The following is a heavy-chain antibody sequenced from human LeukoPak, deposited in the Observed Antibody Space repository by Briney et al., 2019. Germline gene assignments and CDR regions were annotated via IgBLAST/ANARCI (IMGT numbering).Heavy chain of an antibody. CDR1: GYTFTSYY. J-gene: IGHJ5*02. V-gene: IGHV1-46*01. D-gene: IGHD6-19*01. Sequence: GASVKVSCKASGYTFTSYYMHWVRQAPGQGLEWMGIINPSGGSTSYAQKFQGRVTMTRDTSTSTVYMELSSLRSEDTAVYYCARDPGSGPSDNWFDPWGQGTLVTVSS. CDR2: INPSGGST. CDR3: ARDPGSGPSDNWFDP.